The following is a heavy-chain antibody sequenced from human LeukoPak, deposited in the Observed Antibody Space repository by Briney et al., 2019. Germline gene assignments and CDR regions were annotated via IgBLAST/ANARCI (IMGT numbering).Heavy chain of an antibody. CDR1: GFTFSSYG. V-gene: IGHV3-30*18. D-gene: IGHD1-26*01. CDR3: AKGWEQSSGDAFDI. CDR2: ISYDGSNK. Sequence: PGGSLRLSCAASGFTFSSYGMHWVRHAPGKGLEWVAVISYDGSNKYYADSVKGRFTISRDNSKNTLYLQMNSLRAEDTAVYYCAKGWEQSSGDAFDIWGQGTMVTVSS. J-gene: IGHJ3*02.